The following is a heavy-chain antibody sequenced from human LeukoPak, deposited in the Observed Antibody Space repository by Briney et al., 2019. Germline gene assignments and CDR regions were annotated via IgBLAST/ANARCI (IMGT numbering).Heavy chain of an antibody. Sequence: SETLSLTCTVSGGSISSSSYYWGWIRQPPGKELEWIGSIYFTGSSYYNPSLKSRVTISVDTSKNQFSLKARSVTAADTAVYYCARQPAQSGWSNWGQGTLVTVSS. CDR2: IYFTGSS. D-gene: IGHD6-19*01. CDR1: GGSISSSSYY. J-gene: IGHJ4*02. CDR3: ARQPAQSGWSN. V-gene: IGHV4-39*01.